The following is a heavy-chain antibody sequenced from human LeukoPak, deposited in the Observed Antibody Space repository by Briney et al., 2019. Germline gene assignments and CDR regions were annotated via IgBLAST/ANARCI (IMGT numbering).Heavy chain of an antibody. CDR3: ARGAAARLGYYYYYMDV. D-gene: IGHD6-6*01. V-gene: IGHV4-34*01. CDR1: GGPFSGYY. CDR2: INHSGST. J-gene: IGHJ6*03. Sequence: SETLSLTCAVYGGPFSGYYWSWIRQPPGKGLEWIGEINHSGSTNYNPSLKSRVTISVDTSKNQFSLKLSSVTAADTAMYYCARGAAARLGYYYYYMDVWGKGTTVTVSS.